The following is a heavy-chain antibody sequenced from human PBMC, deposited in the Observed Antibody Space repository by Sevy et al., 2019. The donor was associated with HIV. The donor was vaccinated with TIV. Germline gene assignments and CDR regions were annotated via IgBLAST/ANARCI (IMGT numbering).Heavy chain of an antibody. J-gene: IGHJ4*02. Sequence: SETLSLTCTVSGDSVSSGSYYWSWIRQPPGKGLEWIGYMYYSGNANYNHSLKSQVTISVDTSKNQFSLNLSSVTAAYTAVYYCARQYDILTGYSHWGQGTLVTVSS. D-gene: IGHD3-9*01. CDR1: GDSVSSGSYY. CDR2: MYYSGNA. CDR3: ARQYDILTGYSH. V-gene: IGHV4-61*01.